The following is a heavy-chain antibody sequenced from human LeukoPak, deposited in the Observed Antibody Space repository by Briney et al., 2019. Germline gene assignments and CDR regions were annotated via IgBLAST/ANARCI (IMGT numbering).Heavy chain of an antibody. CDR2: IYYSGST. D-gene: IGHD6-13*01. CDR1: GGSISSGGYY. CDR3: ARETPSSSWYLSAFDI. V-gene: IGHV4-31*03. Sequence: SQTLSLTCTVSGGSISSGGYYWSWIRQHPGKGLEWIGYIYYSGSTYYNPSLKGRVTISVDTSKNQFSLKLSSVTAADTAVYYCARETPSSSWYLSAFDIWGQGTMVTVSS. J-gene: IGHJ3*02.